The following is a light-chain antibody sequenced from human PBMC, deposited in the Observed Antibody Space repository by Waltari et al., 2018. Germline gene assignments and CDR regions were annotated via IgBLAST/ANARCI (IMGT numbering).Light chain of an antibody. J-gene: IGKJ4*01. CDR1: QSISSY. Sequence: DIQMTQSPSSLSASVGDRVTITCRASQSISSYLNWYQQKPGKAPKLLIYAASSLQSGVPSRFSGSGYGTDFTLTISSLQPEDFATYYCQQSYSTPPTFGGGTKVEIK. CDR2: AAS. CDR3: QQSYSTPPT. V-gene: IGKV1-39*01.